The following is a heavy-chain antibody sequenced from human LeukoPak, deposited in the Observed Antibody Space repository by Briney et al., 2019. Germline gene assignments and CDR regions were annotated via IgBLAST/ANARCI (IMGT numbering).Heavy chain of an antibody. J-gene: IGHJ4*02. D-gene: IGHD2-2*01. CDR2: ISYDGSNK. V-gene: IGHV3-30-3*01. CDR3: ATHSTYCSGTSCYYDP. Sequence: GGSLRLSCAASGFTFSSYAMHWVRQAPGKGLEWVAVISYDGSNKYYADSVKGRFTISRDNPKNTLYLQMNSLRAEDTAVYYCATHSTYCSGTSCYYDPWGQGTLVTVSS. CDR1: GFTFSSYA.